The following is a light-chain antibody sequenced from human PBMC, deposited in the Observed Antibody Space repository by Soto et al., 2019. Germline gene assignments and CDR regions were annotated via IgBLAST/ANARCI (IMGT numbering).Light chain of an antibody. V-gene: IGLV2-14*01. J-gene: IGLJ3*02. Sequence: QSVLTQPASVSGSAGPSITITCSGTMRDVGAYNLVSWYQQHPGTAPKLIIYEVRNRPSGISSRFSGSRSGNTACLTISGLQPEDEGDYYCSAYTASSTLVFGGGTKVTVL. CDR3: SAYTASSTLV. CDR1: MRDVGAYNL. CDR2: EVR.